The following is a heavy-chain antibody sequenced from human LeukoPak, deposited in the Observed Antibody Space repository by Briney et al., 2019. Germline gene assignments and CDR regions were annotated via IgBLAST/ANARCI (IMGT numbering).Heavy chain of an antibody. CDR2: IDDSGTT. V-gene: IGHV4-59*08. Sequence: SETLSLTCILSGGSLRSYCWSWIRQPPGRGREWIGYIDDSGTTNYNPSLESRVAMSIDTSTNEFSLKLGSVSVGDAAVYYCARRGTVNDYGMDVWGQGTTVTVSS. D-gene: IGHD1-1*01. CDR1: GGSLRSYC. CDR3: ARRGTVNDYGMDV. J-gene: IGHJ6*02.